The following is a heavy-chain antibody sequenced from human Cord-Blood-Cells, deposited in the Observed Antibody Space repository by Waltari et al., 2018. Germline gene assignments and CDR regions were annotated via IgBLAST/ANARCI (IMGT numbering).Heavy chain of an antibody. V-gene: IGHV3-33*01. CDR1: GFTFSSYV. J-gene: IGHJ4*02. CDR2: IGYDGSNK. D-gene: IGHD2-15*01. CDR3: AREGRIGVAATPAYFDY. Sequence: QVQLVESGGGVVQPGRSLRLSCAASGFTFSSYVMHWVRQAPGQGLEWVAVIGYDGSNKYYADSVKGRFTISRDNSKNTLYLQMNSLRAEDTAVYYCAREGRIGVAATPAYFDYWGQGTLVTVSS.